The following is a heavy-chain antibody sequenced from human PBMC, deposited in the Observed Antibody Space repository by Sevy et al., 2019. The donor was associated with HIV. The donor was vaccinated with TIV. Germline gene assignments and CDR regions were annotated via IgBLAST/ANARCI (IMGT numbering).Heavy chain of an antibody. Sequence: ASVKVSCKASGYTFTSYDINWVRQATGQGLEWMGWMNPNSGNTGYAQKFQGRVTMTRNTSISTTYMELSSLRSEDTAVYYCARGADVVVTASAFDIWGQGTMVTVSS. CDR1: GYTFTSYD. J-gene: IGHJ3*02. D-gene: IGHD2-21*02. CDR3: ARGADVVVTASAFDI. V-gene: IGHV1-8*01. CDR2: MNPNSGNT.